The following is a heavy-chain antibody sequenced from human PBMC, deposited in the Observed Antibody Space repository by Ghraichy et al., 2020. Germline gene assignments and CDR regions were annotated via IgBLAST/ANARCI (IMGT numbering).Heavy chain of an antibody. D-gene: IGHD3-10*01. J-gene: IGHJ4*02. V-gene: IGHV4-34*01. CDR1: GGSFSGYY. CDR2: INHSGST. Sequence: SETLSLTCAVYGGSFSGYYWSWIRQPPGKGLEWIGEINHSGSTNYNPSLKSRVTISVDTSKNQFSLKLSSVTAADTAVYYCARWYYYGSGSYYTRDYWGQGTLVTVSS. CDR3: ARWYYYGSGSYYTRDY.